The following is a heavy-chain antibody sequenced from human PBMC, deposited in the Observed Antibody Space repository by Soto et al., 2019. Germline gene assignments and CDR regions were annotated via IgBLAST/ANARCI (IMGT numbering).Heavy chain of an antibody. CDR2: ISFDGGIK. D-gene: IGHD6-13*01. CDR3: VRDHCLTTGPGTGYFDY. V-gene: IGHV3-30*03. CDR1: GFSFSTHA. J-gene: IGHJ4*02. Sequence: QVQLVESGGGVVQPGRSLRLSCAATGFSFSTHAMYWVRQAPGKGLEWVAVISFDGGIKYYADAVKGRFTISRDNSKNTGFLQTNSLRPEDTAVYFCVRDHCLTTGPGTGYFDYWGQGVLVTVSS.